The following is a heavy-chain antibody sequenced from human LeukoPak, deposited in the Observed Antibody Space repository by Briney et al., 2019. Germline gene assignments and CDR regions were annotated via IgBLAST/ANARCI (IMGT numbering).Heavy chain of an antibody. V-gene: IGHV3-23*01. D-gene: IGHD6-13*01. Sequence: GGALVLSCPASGFTLNSYAMSWVREAPGKGLGWVSAITCSAGSTSYAAPVKSRFTPSRDNSTNTLYLQMNSLRAEDTAVYYSAQDQTGYSSSWYAWAFDYWGQGTLVTVSS. CDR3: AQDQTGYSSSWYAWAFDY. J-gene: IGHJ4*02. CDR1: GFTLNSYA. CDR2: ITCSAGST.